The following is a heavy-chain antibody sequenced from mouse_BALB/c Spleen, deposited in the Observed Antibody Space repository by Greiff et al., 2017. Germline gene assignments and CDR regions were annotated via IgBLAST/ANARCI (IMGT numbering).Heavy chain of an antibody. J-gene: IGHJ1*01. CDR1: GYTFTSYV. Sequence: EVKLQESGPELVKPGASVKMSCKASGYTFTSYVMHWVKQKPGQGLEWIGYINPYNDGTKYNEKFKGKATLTSDKSSSTAYMELSSLTSEDSAVYYCARGEGLWYFDVWGAGTTVTVSS. V-gene: IGHV1-14*01. CDR2: INPYNDGT. D-gene: IGHD3-3*01. CDR3: ARGEGLWYFDV.